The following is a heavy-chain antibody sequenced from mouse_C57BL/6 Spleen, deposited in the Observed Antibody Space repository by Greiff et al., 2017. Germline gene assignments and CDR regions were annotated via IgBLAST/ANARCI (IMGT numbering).Heavy chain of an antibody. V-gene: IGHV10-3*01. Sequence: EVQLVESGGGLVQPKGSLKLSCAASGFTFNTYAMHWVRQAPGKGLEWVARIRSKSSNYATYYADSVKDRFTISRDDSQSMLYLQMNNLKTEDTAMYYCVRGAYYGSRYWYFDVWGTGTTVTVSS. CDR3: VRGAYYGSRYWYFDV. CDR1: GFTFNTYA. D-gene: IGHD1-1*01. J-gene: IGHJ1*03. CDR2: IRSKSSNYAT.